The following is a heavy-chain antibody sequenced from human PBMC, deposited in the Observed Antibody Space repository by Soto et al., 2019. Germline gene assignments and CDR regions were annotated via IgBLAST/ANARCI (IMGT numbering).Heavy chain of an antibody. CDR1: GFTFSSYG. D-gene: IGHD6-19*01. Sequence: GGSLRLSCAASGFTFSSYGMHWVRQAPGKGLEWVAVISYDGSNKYYADSVKGRFTISRDNSKNTLYLQMNSLRAEDTAVYYCAKDLSSGWYSTYGMEVWGQGTTVTVSS. CDR2: ISYDGSNK. J-gene: IGHJ6*02. V-gene: IGHV3-30*18. CDR3: AKDLSSGWYSTYGMEV.